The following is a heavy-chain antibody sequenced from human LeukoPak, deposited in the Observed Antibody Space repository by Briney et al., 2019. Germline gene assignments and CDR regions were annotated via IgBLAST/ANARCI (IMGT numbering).Heavy chain of an antibody. D-gene: IGHD5-12*01. CDR2: IYYSGST. Sequence: SETLSLTCTVSGGSISSYHWSWIRQPPGKGLEWIGYIYYSGSTNYNPSLKSRVTISVDTSKNQFSLKLSSVTAADTAVYYCARGLRIDNWFDPWGQGTLVTASS. V-gene: IGHV4-59*01. J-gene: IGHJ5*02. CDR1: GGSISSYH. CDR3: ARGLRIDNWFDP.